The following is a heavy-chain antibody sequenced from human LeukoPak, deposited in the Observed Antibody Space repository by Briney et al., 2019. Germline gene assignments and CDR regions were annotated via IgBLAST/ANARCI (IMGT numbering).Heavy chain of an antibody. CDR3: TRHALWFGELTDY. CDR2: IRSKANSYAT. V-gene: IGHV3-73*01. D-gene: IGHD3-10*01. J-gene: IGHJ4*02. Sequence: GGSLRLSCAASGFTFSGSAMHWVRQASGKGLEWVGRIRSKANSYATAYAASVKGRFTIPRDDSKNTAYLQMNSLKTEDTAVYYCTRHALWFGELTDYWGQGTLVTVSS. CDR1: GFTFSGSA.